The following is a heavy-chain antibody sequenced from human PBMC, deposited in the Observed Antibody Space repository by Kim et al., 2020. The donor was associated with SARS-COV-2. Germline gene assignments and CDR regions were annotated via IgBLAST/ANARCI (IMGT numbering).Heavy chain of an antibody. J-gene: IGHJ5*02. D-gene: IGHD3-3*01. Sequence: SETLSLTCTVSGGSISSYYWSWIRQPPGKGLEWIGYIYYSGSTNYNPSLKSRVTISVDTSKNQFSLKLSSVTAADTAVYYCARVLLDDFWSGYYGCWFDPWGQGTLVTVSS. CDR1: GGSISSYY. CDR3: ARVLLDDFWSGYYGCWFDP. V-gene: IGHV4-59*13. CDR2: IYYSGST.